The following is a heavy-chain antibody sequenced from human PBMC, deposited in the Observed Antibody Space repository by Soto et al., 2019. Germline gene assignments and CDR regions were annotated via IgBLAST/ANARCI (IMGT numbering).Heavy chain of an antibody. CDR2: IYTSGST. CDR1: GGSISSYY. D-gene: IGHD2-2*01. CDR3: ARDFSVPAAWWLDP. J-gene: IGHJ5*02. Sequence: SETLSLTCTVSGGSISSYYWSWIRQPAGKGLEWIGRIYTSGSTNYNPSLKSRVTMSVDTSKNQLSLKLSSVTAADTAVYYCARDFSVPAAWWLDPCGEGTLVTVSS. V-gene: IGHV4-4*07.